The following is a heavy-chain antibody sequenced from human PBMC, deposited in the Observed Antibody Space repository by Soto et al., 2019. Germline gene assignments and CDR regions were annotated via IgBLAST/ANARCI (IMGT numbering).Heavy chain of an antibody. D-gene: IGHD4-17*01. Sequence: QVQLVQSEAEVKKPGASVKVSCKASGYTFTTYGITWVRQAPGQGLEWMGWISAYSGNTTYAQKLQGRLTVTTDTSTNPAYMDLRSLRSDDTAVYYCARVVKAGDYGDYGRYYFDYWGHGTLVTVSS. CDR3: ARVVKAGDYGDYGRYYFDY. J-gene: IGHJ4*01. CDR1: GYTFTTYG. V-gene: IGHV1-18*04. CDR2: ISAYSGNT.